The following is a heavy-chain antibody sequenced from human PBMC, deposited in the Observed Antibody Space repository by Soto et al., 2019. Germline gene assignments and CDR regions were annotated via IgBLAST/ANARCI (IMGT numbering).Heavy chain of an antibody. Sequence: PSETLSLTCTVSGDSISSLYWSWIRQPPGKGLEWIGYIFHSGTTHYNPSLKSRVTMSVDTSKNQFSLKVDSLTAEDTAVYYCARSPYADALDIWGQGTMVTVSS. D-gene: IGHD2-2*01. V-gene: IGHV4-59*12. CDR2: IFHSGTT. J-gene: IGHJ3*02. CDR1: GDSISSLY. CDR3: ARSPYADALDI.